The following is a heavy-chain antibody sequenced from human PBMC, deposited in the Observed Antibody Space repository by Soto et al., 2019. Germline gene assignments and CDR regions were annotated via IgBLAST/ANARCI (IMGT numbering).Heavy chain of an antibody. V-gene: IGHV3-33*01. CDR3: ASGSEVGYCSSTSCPSEDY. Sequence: VQLVESGGGVVQPGRSLRLSCAASGFTFSSYGMHWVRQAPGKGLEWVAVIWYDGSNKYYADSVKGRFTISRDNSKNTLYLQMNSLRAEDTAVYYCASGSEVGYCSSTSCPSEDYWGQGTLVTVSS. CDR2: IWYDGSNK. D-gene: IGHD2-2*01. J-gene: IGHJ4*02. CDR1: GFTFSSYG.